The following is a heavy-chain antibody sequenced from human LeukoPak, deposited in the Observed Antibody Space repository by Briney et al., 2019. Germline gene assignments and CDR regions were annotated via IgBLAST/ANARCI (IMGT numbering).Heavy chain of an antibody. V-gene: IGHV3-7*01. D-gene: IGHD5-12*01. CDR2: INQDGSVK. CDR3: ARVGYSGWNLEY. Sequence: GGSLRLSCVASGFTFRSYWMSWVRQAPGKGLEWVANINQDGSVKYYVDSVKGRFTISRDNAKNSLYVQMNSLRDEDTAVYYCARVGYSGWNLEYWGQGTLVTVSS. J-gene: IGHJ4*02. CDR1: GFTFRSYW.